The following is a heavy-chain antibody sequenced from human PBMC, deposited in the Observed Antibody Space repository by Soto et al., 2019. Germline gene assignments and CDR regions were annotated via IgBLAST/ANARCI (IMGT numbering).Heavy chain of an antibody. V-gene: IGHV4-39*01. CDR2: IYYSRST. Sequence: QLQLQESGPGLVKPSETLSLTCTVSGGSISSSSYYWGWIRQPPGKGLEWIGIIYYSRSTYYNPSHRSRVTISVDTSKNQFSLKLSSVSATDTAVYYCATSNWFDPWGQGTLVTVSS. CDR1: GGSISSSSYY. CDR3: ATSNWFDP. J-gene: IGHJ5*02.